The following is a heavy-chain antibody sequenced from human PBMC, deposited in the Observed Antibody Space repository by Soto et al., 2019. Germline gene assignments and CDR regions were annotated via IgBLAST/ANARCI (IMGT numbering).Heavy chain of an antibody. CDR2: IYYSGST. D-gene: IGHD6-25*01. Sequence: QLQLQESGPGLLKPSETLSPTCTVSRGSISSGTNYWAWIRQPPGKGLEWIANIYYSGSTFYNPSLKGRVTLSLGTSKNQFALKLRSVTAADTAVYYCARHEAGWYFDSWSQGTLVTVSS. J-gene: IGHJ4*02. CDR1: RGSISSGTNY. V-gene: IGHV4-39*01. CDR3: ARHEAGWYFDS.